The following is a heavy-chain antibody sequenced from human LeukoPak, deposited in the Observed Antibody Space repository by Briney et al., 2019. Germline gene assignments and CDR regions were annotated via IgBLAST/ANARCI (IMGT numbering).Heavy chain of an antibody. CDR3: ARAGYYGSGVDY. CDR1: GYTFTSYD. Sequence: ASVKVSCKASGYTFTSYDINWVRQATGQGLEWMGWMNPNSGNTGYAQKFQGRVTMTRDTSISTAYMELSRLRSDDTAVYYCARAGYYGSGVDYWGQGTLVTVSS. V-gene: IGHV1-8*02. D-gene: IGHD3-10*01. CDR2: MNPNSGNT. J-gene: IGHJ4*02.